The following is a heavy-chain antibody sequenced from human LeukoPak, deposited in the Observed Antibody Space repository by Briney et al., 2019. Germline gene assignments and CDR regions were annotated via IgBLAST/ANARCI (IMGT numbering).Heavy chain of an antibody. CDR2: ISAYNGNT. Sequence: ASVKVSCKASGYTFTSYGISWVRQAPGQGLEWMGWISAYNGNTNYAQKLQGRVTMTTDTSTSTAYMELRSLRSDDTAVCYCARNLDSYGTYYFDYWGQGTLVTVSS. J-gene: IGHJ4*02. CDR3: ARNLDSYGTYYFDY. V-gene: IGHV1-18*01. D-gene: IGHD5-18*01. CDR1: GYTFTSYG.